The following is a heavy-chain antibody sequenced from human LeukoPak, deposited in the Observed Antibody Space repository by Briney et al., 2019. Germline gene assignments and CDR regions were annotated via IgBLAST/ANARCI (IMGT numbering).Heavy chain of an antibody. J-gene: IGHJ6*02. CDR2: ISSNGGST. V-gene: IGHV3-64*01. CDR1: GFTFSSYA. D-gene: IGHD3-10*01. Sequence: PGGSLRLSCAASGFTFSSYAMHWVRQAPGKGLEYVSAISSNGGSTYYANSVKGRFTISRDNSKNTLYLQMGSLRAEDMAVYYCARAGPGVRAHYGMDVWGQGTTVTVSS. CDR3: ARAGPGVRAHYGMDV.